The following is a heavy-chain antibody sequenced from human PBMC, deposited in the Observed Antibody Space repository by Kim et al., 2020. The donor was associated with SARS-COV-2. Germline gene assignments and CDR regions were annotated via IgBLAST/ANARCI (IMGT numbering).Heavy chain of an antibody. D-gene: IGHD3-3*01. Sequence: SETLSLTCAVYGGSFSGYYWSWIRQPPGKGLEWIGEINHSGSTNYNPSLKSRVTISVDTSKNQFSLKLSSVTAADTAVYYCAKAGGRFFGVVIHDLGGMDVWGQGTTVTVSS. CDR2: INHSGST. J-gene: IGHJ6*02. CDR1: GGSFSGYY. CDR3: AKAGGRFFGVVIHDLGGMDV. V-gene: IGHV4-34*01.